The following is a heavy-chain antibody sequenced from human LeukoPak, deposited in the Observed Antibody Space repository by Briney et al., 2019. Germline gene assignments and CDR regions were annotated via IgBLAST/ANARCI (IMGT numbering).Heavy chain of an antibody. D-gene: IGHD3-22*01. V-gene: IGHV4-59*12. CDR2: IYYSGST. J-gene: IGHJ4*02. CDR3: ARDVAYDSSGYYPE. CDR1: GGSISSYY. Sequence: PSETLSLTCTVSGGSISSYYWSWIRQPPGKGLEWIGYIYYSGSTYYNPSLKSRVTISVDTSKNQFSLKLSSVTAADTAVYHCARDVAYDSSGYYPEWGQGTLVTVSS.